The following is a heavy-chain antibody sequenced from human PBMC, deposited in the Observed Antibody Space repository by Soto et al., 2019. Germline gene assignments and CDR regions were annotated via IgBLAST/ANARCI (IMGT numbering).Heavy chain of an antibody. D-gene: IGHD3-10*01. CDR2: ISGTGGGT. Sequence: EVHLLESGGGLVQPGGSLRLSCAASGFTFSNYAMTWVRQAPGKGLEWVSVISGTGGGTNNADSAKGRFTTSRDNSKNTRDLQMNSLGAEDTAVYYWAKRAFYGSGIPNYYGMDVWGQGTAVTVSS. V-gene: IGHV3-23*01. CDR1: GFTFSNYA. J-gene: IGHJ6*02. CDR3: AKRAFYGSGIPNYYGMDV.